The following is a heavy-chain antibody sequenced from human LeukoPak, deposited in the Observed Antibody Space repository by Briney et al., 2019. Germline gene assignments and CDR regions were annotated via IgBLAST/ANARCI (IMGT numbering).Heavy chain of an antibody. J-gene: IGHJ4*02. Sequence: PGGSLRLSCAASGFTFSDYYMSWIRQAPGKGLEWVSYISSSGSTIYYANSVKGRFTISRDNAKNSLYLQMNSLRAEDTAVYYCAGWRCSGGSCYSGYFDYWGQGTLVTVSS. CDR1: GFTFSDYY. V-gene: IGHV3-11*01. D-gene: IGHD2-15*01. CDR2: ISSSGSTI. CDR3: AGWRCSGGSCYSGYFDY.